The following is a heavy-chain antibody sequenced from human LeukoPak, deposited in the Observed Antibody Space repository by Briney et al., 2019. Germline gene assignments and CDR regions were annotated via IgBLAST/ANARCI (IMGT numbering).Heavy chain of an antibody. J-gene: IGHJ4*02. V-gene: IGHV5-51*01. D-gene: IGHD5-24*01. CDR1: GYSFTTYW. CDR3: ARQGYTYAYDS. Sequence: GESLEISCQVSGYSFTTYWIGWVRQMPGKGLEWMGIIYPADSDTRYSPSFQGQITISADKSISTAYLQWSSLEASDTAMYYCARQGYTYAYDSWGQGTLVTVSS. CDR2: IYPADSDT.